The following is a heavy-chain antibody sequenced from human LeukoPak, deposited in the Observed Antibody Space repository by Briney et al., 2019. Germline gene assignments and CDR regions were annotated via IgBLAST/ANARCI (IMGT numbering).Heavy chain of an antibody. CDR2: IKSKTDGGTT. Sequence: GGSLRLSCAASGFSVSNKFMSWVRQAPGKGLEWVGRIKSKTDGGTTDYAAPVKGRFTISRDDSKNTLYLQMNSLKTEDTAVYYCTTDLRFWSGLWGDAFDIWGQGTMVTVSS. J-gene: IGHJ3*02. CDR3: TTDLRFWSGLWGDAFDI. D-gene: IGHD3-3*01. V-gene: IGHV3-15*01. CDR1: GFSVSNKF.